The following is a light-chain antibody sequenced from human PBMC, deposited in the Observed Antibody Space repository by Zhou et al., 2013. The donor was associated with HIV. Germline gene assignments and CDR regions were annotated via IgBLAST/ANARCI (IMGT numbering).Light chain of an antibody. J-gene: IGKJ4*01. CDR3: HLYGSSSALS. V-gene: IGKV3-20*01. CDR1: QPISSN. Sequence: EIVITQSPATLSVSPGERATLSCRASQPISSNLAWYQQKVGQAPRLVIFAASTRATGIPDRFTGSGFGADFDLTIDRLEPEDSAIYFCHLYGSSSALSFGGGTRVEI. CDR2: AAS.